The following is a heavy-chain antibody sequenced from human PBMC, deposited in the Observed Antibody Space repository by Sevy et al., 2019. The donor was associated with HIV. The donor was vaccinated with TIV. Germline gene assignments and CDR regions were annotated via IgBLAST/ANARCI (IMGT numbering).Heavy chain of an antibody. J-gene: IGHJ4*02. V-gene: IGHV3-48*01. Sequence: GGSLRLSCAASGFTFSSYSMNWVRQAPGKGLEWVSYISSSSSTIYYADSVKGRFTISRDNAKNSLYLQMNSLRAEDTAVYYCARAIRYSSSWYVITSYFDYWGQRTLVTVSS. CDR1: GFTFSSYS. D-gene: IGHD6-13*01. CDR2: ISSSSSTI. CDR3: ARAIRYSSSWYVITSYFDY.